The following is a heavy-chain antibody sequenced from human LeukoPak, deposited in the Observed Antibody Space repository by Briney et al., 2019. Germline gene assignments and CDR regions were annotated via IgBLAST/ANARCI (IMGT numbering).Heavy chain of an antibody. V-gene: IGHV3-48*01. J-gene: IGHJ4*02. CDR2: ISTSSRTI. Sequence: GGSLRLSCAASGFTFSTYWMSWVRQAPGKGLEWVSYISTSSRTIYYADSVKGRFTISRDNAKNSLYLQMNSLRAEDTAVYYCARDGYDFWSDYPTTLDYWGQGTLVTVSS. CDR3: ARDGYDFWSDYPTTLDY. CDR1: GFTFSTYW. D-gene: IGHD3-3*01.